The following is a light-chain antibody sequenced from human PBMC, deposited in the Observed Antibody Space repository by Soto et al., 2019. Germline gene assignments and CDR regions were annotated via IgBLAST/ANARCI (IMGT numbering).Light chain of an antibody. J-gene: IGKJ5*01. CDR2: GAS. CDR1: QSISNR. V-gene: IGKV3-15*01. Sequence: MTQSPSTLSASVGDGVTITCRASQSISNRLAWYQQKPGQAPRLLIYGASTRATGIPARFSGSGSGTEFTLTISSLQSEDFAVYYCQQFHNWPPITFGQGTRLEIK. CDR3: QQFHNWPPIT.